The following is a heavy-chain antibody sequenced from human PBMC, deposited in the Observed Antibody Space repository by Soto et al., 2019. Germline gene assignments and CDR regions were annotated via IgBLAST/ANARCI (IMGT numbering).Heavy chain of an antibody. V-gene: IGHV5-10-1*01. J-gene: IGHJ6*02. Sequence: GESLKISCKGSGYSFTSYWISWVRQMPGKGLEWMGRIDPSDSYTNYSPSFQGHVTISADKSISTAYLQWSSLKASDTAMYYCARGRRNSSSFFYYSGMDVWGQGTTVTVS. CDR3: ARGRRNSSSFFYYSGMDV. D-gene: IGHD6-13*01. CDR2: IDPSDSYT. CDR1: GYSFTSYW.